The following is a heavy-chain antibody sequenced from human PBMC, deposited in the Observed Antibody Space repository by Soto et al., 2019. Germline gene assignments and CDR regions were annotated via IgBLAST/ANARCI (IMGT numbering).Heavy chain of an antibody. Sequence: QVQLVESGGNVVQPGRSLRLSCAAPGFTFITYGMHWVRQAPGKGLEWVAAIWYDGSNKYYADSVKGRFTISRDNSKNTLYLQMNSLRAEDTAVYYCARDFQKGRTFDYWGQGTLVTVSS. CDR1: GFTFITYG. CDR2: IWYDGSNK. CDR3: ARDFQKGRTFDY. J-gene: IGHJ4*02. V-gene: IGHV3-33*01.